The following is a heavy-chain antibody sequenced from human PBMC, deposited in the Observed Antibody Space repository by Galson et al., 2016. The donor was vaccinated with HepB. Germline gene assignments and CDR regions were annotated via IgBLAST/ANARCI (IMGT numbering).Heavy chain of an antibody. V-gene: IGHV3-33*01. CDR3: ARDVEEGFWSGYYFYGMDV. J-gene: IGHJ6*02. CDR2: IWYDGSNK. D-gene: IGHD3-3*01. Sequence: SLRLSCAASGFTFSNYGMHWVRQAPGKGLQWVAAIWYDGSNKYYGDSVKGRFTVSRDNAKNTLSLQMDSLRAEETAVYYCARDVEEGFWSGYYFYGMDVWGQVTTVTVSS. CDR1: GFTFSNYG.